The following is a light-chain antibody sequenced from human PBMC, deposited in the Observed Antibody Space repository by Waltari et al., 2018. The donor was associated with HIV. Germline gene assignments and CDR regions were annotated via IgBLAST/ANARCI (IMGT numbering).Light chain of an antibody. CDR2: SPN. J-gene: IGLJ3*02. Sequence: QTVVTQEPSFSVSPGGTVTLTCGLNSGSVSTGYYASWYQQTPGQAPRTLIYSPNTRSYGVPDRFSGSILGKKAALTITGAQAEDEADYHCALYMGSGIWVFGGGTKLTV. V-gene: IGLV8-61*01. CDR1: SGSVSTGYY. CDR3: ALYMGSGIWV.